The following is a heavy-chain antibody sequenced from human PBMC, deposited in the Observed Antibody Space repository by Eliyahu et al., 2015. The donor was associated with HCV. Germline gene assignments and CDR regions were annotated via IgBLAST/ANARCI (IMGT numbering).Heavy chain of an antibody. CDR3: ARMITIPGWFDP. V-gene: IGHV4-31*03. J-gene: IGHJ5*02. D-gene: IGHD3-16*01. CDR1: GGSISGGGHY. CDR2: IYSSGGT. Sequence: QLQLQESGPGLVTPSQTLSLXCTVSGGSISGGGHYWXWIRHHPGKGLEWVGYIYSSGGTHYNPSLKSRVTISMDTSKNQFSLKLTSVTAADTAVYFCARMITIPGWFDPWGQGTLVTVSS.